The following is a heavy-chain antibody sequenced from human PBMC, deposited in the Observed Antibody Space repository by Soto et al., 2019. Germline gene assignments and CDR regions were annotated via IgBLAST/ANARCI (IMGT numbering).Heavy chain of an antibody. CDR3: VRENYYYGMDV. CDR1: GFDTSVNF. J-gene: IGHJ6*02. CDR2: INNAGST. V-gene: IGHV3-66*01. Sequence: EVQLVESGGTLVQPGGSLKLSCAASGFDTSVNFMTWVRQAPGKGLEWVTAINNAGSTFYADSVKGRFSISRDDSKNTLYLQMNSLRVEDTAMYYCVRENYYYGMDVWGQGTAVTVSS.